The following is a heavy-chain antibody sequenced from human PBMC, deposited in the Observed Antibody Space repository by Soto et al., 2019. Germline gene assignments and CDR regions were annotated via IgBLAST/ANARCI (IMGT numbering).Heavy chain of an antibody. J-gene: IGHJ6*02. Sequence: PSETLSLTCAVYGGSFSGHYCSWIRQPPGKGLEWIGEINHSGSTNYNPSLKSRVTISVDTSKNQFSLKLSSVTAADTAVYYCARASDIVVVPAATYGMDVWGQGTTVTVSS. CDR1: GGSFSGHY. CDR3: ARASDIVVVPAATYGMDV. D-gene: IGHD2-2*01. V-gene: IGHV4-34*01. CDR2: INHSGST.